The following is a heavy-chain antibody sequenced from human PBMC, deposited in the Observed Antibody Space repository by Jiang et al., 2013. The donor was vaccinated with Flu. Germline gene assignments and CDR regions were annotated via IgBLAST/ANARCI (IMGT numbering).Heavy chain of an antibody. CDR3: ATVEATVQAGWFDP. CDR2: INPNSGGT. V-gene: IGHV1-2*02. J-gene: IGHJ5*02. Sequence: SGAEVKKSGASVKVSCKASGFTFTDYYIHWVRQAPGQGLEWVGWINPNSGGTVYAQKFRGRVIMTRDTAISTVYMELSSLRSDDTAMYYCATVEATVQAGWFDPWGQGSLVIVSS. D-gene: IGHD4-11*01. CDR1: GFTFTDYY.